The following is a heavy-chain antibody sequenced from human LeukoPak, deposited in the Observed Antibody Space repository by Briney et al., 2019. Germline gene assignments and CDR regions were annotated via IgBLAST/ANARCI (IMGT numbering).Heavy chain of an antibody. D-gene: IGHD6-19*01. V-gene: IGHV1-8*03. Sequence: ASVKVSCKASGYTFGSYDISWLRQATGQGPEWMGWLSPNFGKTGYAPKFQGRLSITRNTSISTTYMELHSLTSDDTAVYYCARGLRQWLVEGAFDVWGQGTVITVSS. CDR1: GYTFGSYD. J-gene: IGHJ3*01. CDR3: ARGLRQWLVEGAFDV. CDR2: LSPNFGKT.